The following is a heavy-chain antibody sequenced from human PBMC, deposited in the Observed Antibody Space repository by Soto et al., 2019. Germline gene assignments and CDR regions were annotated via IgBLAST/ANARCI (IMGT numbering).Heavy chain of an antibody. J-gene: IGHJ4*02. CDR3: ARDSYDSSGYYYGFDY. V-gene: IGHV3-74*01. Sequence: VGSLRLSCAGSGFTFSSYWMHWVRQAPGMGLVWVSRINTDGTYIHYADSVKGRFTISRDNAKNTLYLQMNSLRAGDTAVYYCARDSYDSSGYYYGFDYWGQGALVPVSS. CDR1: GFTFSSYW. CDR2: INTDGTYI. D-gene: IGHD3-22*01.